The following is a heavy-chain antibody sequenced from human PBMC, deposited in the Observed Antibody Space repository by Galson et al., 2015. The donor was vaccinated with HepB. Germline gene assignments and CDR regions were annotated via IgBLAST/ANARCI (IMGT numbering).Heavy chain of an antibody. CDR1: GGTFSSYA. Sequence: SVKVSCKASGGTFSSYAISWVRQAPEQGLEWMGGIIPIFGTANYAQKFQGRVTITADESTSTAYMELSGLRSEDTAVYYCARGGFYYGSGTGAFDIWGQGTMVTVSS. J-gene: IGHJ3*02. D-gene: IGHD3-10*01. CDR2: IIPIFGTA. CDR3: ARGGFYYGSGTGAFDI. V-gene: IGHV1-69*13.